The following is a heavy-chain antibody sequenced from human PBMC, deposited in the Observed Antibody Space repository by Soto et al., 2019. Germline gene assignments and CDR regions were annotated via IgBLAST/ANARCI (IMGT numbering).Heavy chain of an antibody. CDR2: TYYRSKWYN. V-gene: IGHV6-1*01. CDR1: GDSVSSNSAA. Sequence: PSQTLSLTCAISGDSVSSNSAAWNWIRQSPSRGLEWLGRTYYRSKWYNDYAVSVKSRITINPDTSKNQFSLQLNSVTPEDTAVYYCAKDLIVVVPAAIRRAHDYYYYGMDVWGQGTTVTVSS. CDR3: AKDLIVVVPAAIRRAHDYYYYGMDV. D-gene: IGHD2-2*01. J-gene: IGHJ6*02.